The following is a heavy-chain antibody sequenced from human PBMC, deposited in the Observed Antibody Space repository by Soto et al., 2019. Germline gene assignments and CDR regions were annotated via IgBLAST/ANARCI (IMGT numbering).Heavy chain of an antibody. Sequence: QVQLVESGGGVVQPGRSLRLSCAASGFTFSSYGMHWVRQAPGKGLEWVAVIWYDGSNKYYADSVKGRFTISRDNSKNTLYLQMNSLRAEDTAVYYCARERGYCSSTSCYRFFDYWGQGTLVTVSS. CDR2: IWYDGSNK. V-gene: IGHV3-33*01. J-gene: IGHJ4*02. CDR1: GFTFSSYG. D-gene: IGHD2-2*02. CDR3: ARERGYCSSTSCYRFFDY.